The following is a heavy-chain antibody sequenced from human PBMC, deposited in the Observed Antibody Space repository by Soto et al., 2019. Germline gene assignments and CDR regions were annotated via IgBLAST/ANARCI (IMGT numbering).Heavy chain of an antibody. CDR2: IIPIFGTA. J-gene: IGHJ6*02. D-gene: IGHD2-15*01. CDR3: SYCSGGSCYDVGMDV. V-gene: IGHV1-69*06. Sequence: QVQLVQSGAEVKKPGSSVNVSCKASGGTFSSYAISWVRQAPGQGLEWMGGIIPIFGTANYAQKFQGRVTINADKSTSTADMGLSSLRAEDTAVYYCSYCSGGSCYDVGMDVWGQGTTVTVSS. CDR1: GGTFSSYA.